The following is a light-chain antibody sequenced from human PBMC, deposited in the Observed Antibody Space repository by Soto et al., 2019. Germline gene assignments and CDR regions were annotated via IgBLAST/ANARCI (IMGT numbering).Light chain of an antibody. CDR1: SSDVGGYDS. Sequence: QSALTQPRSVSGSPGQSVTISCTGTSSDVGGYDSVSWYQQQPGKAPKLLIYDVTKRPSGVPNRFSGSKSGNTASLTISGLKAEDEADYYCCSYLGSYSYVFGTGTKVTVL. V-gene: IGLV2-11*01. CDR2: DVT. CDR3: CSYLGSYSYV. J-gene: IGLJ1*01.